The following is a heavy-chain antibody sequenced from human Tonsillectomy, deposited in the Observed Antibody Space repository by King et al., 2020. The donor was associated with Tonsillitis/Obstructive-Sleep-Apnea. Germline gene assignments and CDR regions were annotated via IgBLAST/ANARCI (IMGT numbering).Heavy chain of an antibody. D-gene: IGHD5-18*01. V-gene: IGHV4-34*01. CDR3: ARAPVDTAPVPGY. CDR1: GGSFSGYY. CDR2: IYYSGST. J-gene: IGHJ4*02. Sequence: VQLQQWGAGLLKPSETLSLTCAVYGGSFSGYYWSWIRQPPGKGLEWIGYIYYSGSTYYNPSLKSRVTISVDKSKNQFSLKLSSVTAADTVVYYCARAPVDTAPVPGYWGQGTLVTVSS.